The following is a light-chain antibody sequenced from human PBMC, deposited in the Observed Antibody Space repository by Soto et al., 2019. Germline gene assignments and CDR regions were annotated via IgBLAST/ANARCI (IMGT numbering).Light chain of an antibody. CDR2: SNN. J-gene: IGLJ1*01. CDR1: SXNIGSNY. Sequence: QSVLTQPRSASGTPGQRVTISCSGSSXNIGSNYVCWYQHLPGTAPKLLIYSNNQRPSGVPARFSGSKSGTSASLAISGLRSEDEADYYCATWDESLSGHYVFGTGTKVNLL. CDR3: ATWDESLSGHYV. V-gene: IGLV1-47*02.